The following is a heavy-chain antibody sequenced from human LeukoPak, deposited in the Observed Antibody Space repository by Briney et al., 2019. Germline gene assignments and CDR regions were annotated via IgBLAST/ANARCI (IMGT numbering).Heavy chain of an antibody. V-gene: IGHV4-34*01. CDR1: GGSFGGYF. Sequence: PSETLSLTCAVYGGSFGGYFWSWIRQPPGKGLEWIGEINHSGSTNYNPSLKSRVTISVDTSKNQFSLKLSSVTAADTAVYYCARRGRITIFGVVPDDAFDIWGQGTMVTVSS. J-gene: IGHJ3*02. D-gene: IGHD3-3*01. CDR3: ARRGRITIFGVVPDDAFDI. CDR2: INHSGST.